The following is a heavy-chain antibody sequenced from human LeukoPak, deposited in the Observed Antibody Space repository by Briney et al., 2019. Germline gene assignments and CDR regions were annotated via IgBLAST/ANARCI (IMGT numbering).Heavy chain of an antibody. CDR2: INPSGGST. CDR1: GYTFTSYY. Sequence: ASVKLSYKASGYTFTSYYMHWVRQTPGQGLESMGIINPSGGSTSYAQKFQGRVTMTRDTSTSTVYMELSSLRSEDTAVYYCARAKNRAYAFDIWGQGTMVTVSS. J-gene: IGHJ3*02. V-gene: IGHV1-46*01. D-gene: IGHD2/OR15-2a*01. CDR3: ARAKNRAYAFDI.